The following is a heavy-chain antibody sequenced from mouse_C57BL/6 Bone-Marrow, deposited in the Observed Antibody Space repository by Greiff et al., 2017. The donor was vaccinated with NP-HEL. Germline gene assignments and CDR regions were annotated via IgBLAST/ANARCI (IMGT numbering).Heavy chain of an antibody. V-gene: IGHV5-17*01. CDR2: ISSGSSTI. Sequence: EVKLLESGGGLVKPGGSLKLSCAVSGFTFSDYGLHWVRQAPEKGLEWVAYISSGSSTIYYADTVKGPFTISRDNAKNTLFLQMTSLRSADTAMYYCTRQSAYYSNYDAMDYWGQGTSVTVSS. CDR3: TRQSAYYSNYDAMDY. J-gene: IGHJ4*01. CDR1: GFTFSDYG. D-gene: IGHD2-5*01.